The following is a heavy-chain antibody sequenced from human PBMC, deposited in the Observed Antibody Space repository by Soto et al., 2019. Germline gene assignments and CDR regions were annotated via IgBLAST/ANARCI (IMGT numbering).Heavy chain of an antibody. D-gene: IGHD2-21*02. CDR1: GFTFNSYG. J-gene: IGHJ6*02. CDR3: ARTRCAGSDCHYYTSDV. Sequence: QVQLVESGGGVVQPGRSLRLSCAASGFTFNSYGMRWVRQGPGHGLEWVAFISYESTKTHYADSVKGPFTISRDNSNSALEFQMNSLTGEDTAVYYCARTRCAGSDCHYYTSDVWGQGTTVTVAS. CDR2: ISYESTKT. V-gene: IGHV3-30*03.